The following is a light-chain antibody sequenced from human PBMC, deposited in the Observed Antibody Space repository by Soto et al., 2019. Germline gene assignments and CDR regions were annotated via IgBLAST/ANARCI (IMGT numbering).Light chain of an antibody. J-gene: IGKJ1*01. CDR2: GAS. V-gene: IGKV3-20*01. CDR3: QQYGTSVT. Sequence: ETVLTQSPGTLSLSPGERATLSCRASQSVSSSYLGWYQQKPGQAPRLLIYGASSRATGIPDRFSGSGSGTDFTLTISRLEPEDVAAYYCQQYGTSVTFGQGTKVEIK. CDR1: QSVSSSY.